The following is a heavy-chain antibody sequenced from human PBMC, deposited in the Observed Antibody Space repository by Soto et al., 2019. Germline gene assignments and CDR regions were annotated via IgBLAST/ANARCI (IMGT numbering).Heavy chain of an antibody. CDR1: GDSFSNYA. CDR3: ARWGTDCGGDCSVWYYYGMDV. D-gene: IGHD2-21*02. V-gene: IGHV1-69*12. Sequence: QVQLVQSGAEVRKPGSSVKVSCKTSGDSFSNYAISWVRQAPGQGLEWMGGIIPLFGTPDYAQRFKGRVTIIADESTSTAYMELKSLRPEDTAVYFCARWGTDCGGDCSVWYYYGMDVWGQATTVTVSS. CDR2: IIPLFGTP. J-gene: IGHJ6*02.